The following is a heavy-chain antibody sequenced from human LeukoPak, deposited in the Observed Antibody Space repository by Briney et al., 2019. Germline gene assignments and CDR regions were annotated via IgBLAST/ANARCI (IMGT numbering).Heavy chain of an antibody. D-gene: IGHD1/OR15-1a*01. V-gene: IGHV4-59*08. CDR1: GGSFSGYY. CDR2: IHYSGST. Sequence: KPSETLSLTCAVYGGSFSGYYWSWIRQPPGKGLEWIGYIHYSGSTNYNPSLKSRVTISVDTSKNQFSLKLSSVTAADTAVYYCARYAFNWNSVFDYWGQGTLVTVSS. CDR3: ARYAFNWNSVFDY. J-gene: IGHJ4*01.